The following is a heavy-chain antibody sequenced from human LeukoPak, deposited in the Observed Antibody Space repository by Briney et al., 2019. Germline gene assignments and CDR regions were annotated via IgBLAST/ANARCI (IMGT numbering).Heavy chain of an antibody. J-gene: IGHJ6*03. Sequence: GGSLRLSCAASGFTFSSYWMHWVRQAPGKGLVWVSRINSDGSSTSYADPVKGRFTISRDNAKNTLYLQMNSLRAEDTAVYYCARGKVDIVATSTDYYYYMDAWGKGTTVTVSS. CDR1: GFTFSSYW. CDR3: ARGKVDIVATSTDYYYYMDA. D-gene: IGHD5-12*01. CDR2: INSDGSST. V-gene: IGHV3-74*01.